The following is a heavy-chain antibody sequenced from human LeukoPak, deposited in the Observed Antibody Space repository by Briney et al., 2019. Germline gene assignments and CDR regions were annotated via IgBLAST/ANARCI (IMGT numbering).Heavy chain of an antibody. J-gene: IGHJ5*02. CDR3: ARVMYTSSAGGWFDP. V-gene: IGHV3-72*01. Sequence: GGSLRLSCAASRFPFGTYSMTWVRQAPGKGLEWVGRIGSKANSYTTTYAASVKGRFTILRDDSKNSLYLQINSLKTEDTAVYYCARVMYTSSAGGWFDPWGQGTLVTVSS. CDR1: RFPFGTYS. D-gene: IGHD6-6*01. CDR2: IGSKANSYTT.